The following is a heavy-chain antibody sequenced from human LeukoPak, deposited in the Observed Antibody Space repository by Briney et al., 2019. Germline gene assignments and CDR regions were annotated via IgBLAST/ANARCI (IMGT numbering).Heavy chain of an antibody. D-gene: IGHD6-13*01. V-gene: IGHV1-69*04. CDR1: GGTFSSYA. CDR3: AREGQTIATEAQNRGYYYYYYMDV. CDR2: IIPILGIA. J-gene: IGHJ6*03. Sequence: GASVKVSCKASGGTFSSYAISWVRQAPGQGLEWMGRIIPILGIANYAQKFQGRVTITADKSTSTAYMELSSLRSEDTAVYYCAREGQTIATEAQNRGYYYYYYMDVWGKGTTVTVSS.